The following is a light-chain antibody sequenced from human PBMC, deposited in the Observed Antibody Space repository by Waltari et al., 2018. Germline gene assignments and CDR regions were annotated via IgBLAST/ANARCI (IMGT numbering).Light chain of an antibody. CDR3: CSYTTSNTWV. Sequence: QSAPTQPPSVSGSPGQSVTISCTGTTNDVGGYNYVSWHQQHPGKAPKLMIYGVSNRPSGVSGRFSGSKSGNTASLTISGLRAEDEADYYCCSYTTSNTWVFGGGTRLTVL. V-gene: IGLV2-14*01. J-gene: IGLJ2*01. CDR1: TNDVGGYNY. CDR2: GVS.